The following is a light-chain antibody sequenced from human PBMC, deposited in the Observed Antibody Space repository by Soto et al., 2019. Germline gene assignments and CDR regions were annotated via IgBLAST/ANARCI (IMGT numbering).Light chain of an antibody. V-gene: IGLV2-14*01. CDR2: EVS. Sequence: QSVLTQPASVSGSPGQSITISCTGTSXDVGGYKHVSWYQQHPGKAPKLMIFEVSNRPSGVSNRFSGSKSGNTASLTISGLQAEDEADYYCSSYTSSGTLVFGTGTKVTVL. CDR3: SSYTSSGTLV. J-gene: IGLJ1*01. CDR1: SXDVGGYKH.